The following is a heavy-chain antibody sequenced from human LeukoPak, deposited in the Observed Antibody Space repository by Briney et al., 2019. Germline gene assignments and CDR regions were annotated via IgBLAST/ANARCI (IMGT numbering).Heavy chain of an antibody. Sequence: PSETLSLTCTVSGGSISSSSYYWGWIRQPPGKGLEWIGSIYYSGSTYYNLSLKSRVTISVDTSKNQFSLKLSSVTAADTAVYYCASADCGGDCYKFDYWGQGTLVTVSS. CDR1: GGSISSSSYY. CDR3: ASADCGGDCYKFDY. J-gene: IGHJ4*02. V-gene: IGHV4-39*01. D-gene: IGHD2-21*02. CDR2: IYYSGST.